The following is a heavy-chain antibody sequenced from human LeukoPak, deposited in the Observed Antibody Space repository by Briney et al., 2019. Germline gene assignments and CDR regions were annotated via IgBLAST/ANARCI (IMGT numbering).Heavy chain of an antibody. CDR3: ARSYSGSYQYFDY. V-gene: IGHV1-2*02. CDR2: INPNSGGT. CDR1: GYTFTGYY. Sequence: VASVKVSCKASGYTFTGYYMHWVRQAPGQGLEWMGWINPNSGGTNYAQKFQGRVTMTRDTSISTAYMELSRLRSDDTAVYYCARSYSGSYQYFDYWGQGTLVTVPS. D-gene: IGHD1-26*01. J-gene: IGHJ4*02.